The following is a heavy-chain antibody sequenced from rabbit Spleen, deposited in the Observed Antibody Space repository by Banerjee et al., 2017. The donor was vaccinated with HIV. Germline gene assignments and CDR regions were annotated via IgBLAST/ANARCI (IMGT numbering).Heavy chain of an antibody. Sequence: QQQLEESGGGLVKPGGTLTLTCKASGIDFSSYYYMCWVRQAPGKGLEWIACIYTGSSGSTYYANWAKGRFTISKTSSTTVTLQMTSLTAADTATYFCAISRSGSVYDWLDVWGQGTLVTVS. V-gene: IGHV1S45*01. CDR1: GIDFSSYYY. J-gene: IGHJ5*01. CDR3: AISRSGSVYDWLDV. D-gene: IGHD1-1*01. CDR2: IYTGSSGST.